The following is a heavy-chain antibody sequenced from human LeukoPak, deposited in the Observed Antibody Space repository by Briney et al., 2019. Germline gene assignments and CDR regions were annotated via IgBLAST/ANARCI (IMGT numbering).Heavy chain of an antibody. J-gene: IGHJ3*01. Sequence: GGSLRLSCVASGFNFNNYSLNWVRQAPGKGLEWVSYIGSSGLIIYYADSVKGRLTISIDNAKNSLFLQMSSLRAEDTAVYYCAGGISAVVPRAFDLWGQGTMVTVSS. V-gene: IGHV3-48*04. D-gene: IGHD2-15*01. CDR2: IGSSGLII. CDR3: AGGISAVVPRAFDL. CDR1: GFNFNNYS.